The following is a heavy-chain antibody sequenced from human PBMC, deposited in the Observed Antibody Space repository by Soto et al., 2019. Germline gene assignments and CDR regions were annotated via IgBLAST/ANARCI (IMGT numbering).Heavy chain of an antibody. CDR2: IYPGDSAT. V-gene: IGHV5-51*01. CDR1: GYSFTSSW. Sequence: PGDSLKVSCKGSGYSFTSSWIGWVRQLPGKGLEWMGIIYPGDSATRYSPSFQGQVTISADKSISTAYLQWSSLTASDTAMYYCARRIAAAGMDWGQGPLVSASP. J-gene: IGHJ4*02. D-gene: IGHD6-13*01. CDR3: ARRIAAAGMD.